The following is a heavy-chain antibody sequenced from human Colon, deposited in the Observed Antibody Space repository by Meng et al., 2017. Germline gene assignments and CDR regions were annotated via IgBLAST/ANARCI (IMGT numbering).Heavy chain of an antibody. CDR1: GGSISSDIW. D-gene: IGHD1-1*01. J-gene: IGHJ4*02. Sequence: QGQLRESGPALVEPSGSLTLTCSVSGGSISSDIWWSWVCQPPGKGLEWIGEVYHRGDTNYNPSLKSRVVISVDRSKNQFSLNLSSVTAADTAVYYCGRDQGRQLINHWGQGTLVTVSS. V-gene: IGHV4-4*02. CDR3: GRDQGRQLINH. CDR2: VYHRGDT.